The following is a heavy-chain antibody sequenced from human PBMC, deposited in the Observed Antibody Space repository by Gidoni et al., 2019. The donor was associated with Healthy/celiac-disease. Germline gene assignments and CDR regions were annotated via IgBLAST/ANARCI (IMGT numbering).Heavy chain of an antibody. D-gene: IGHD6-13*01. CDR2: ISYDGSNN. J-gene: IGHJ6*02. CDR3: AVAAAGIKLDYYYYGMDV. Sequence: QVQLVESGGGVVQPGRSLRLSCAASGFAFSSYAMHWVRQAPGKGLEWVAVISYDGSNNYYADSVKGRFTISRDNSKNTLYLQMNSLRAEDTAVYYCAVAAAGIKLDYYYYGMDVWGQGTTVTVSS. V-gene: IGHV3-30-3*01. CDR1: GFAFSSYA.